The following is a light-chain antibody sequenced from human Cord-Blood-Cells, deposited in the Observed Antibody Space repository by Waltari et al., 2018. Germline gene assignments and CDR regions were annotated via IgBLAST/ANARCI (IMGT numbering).Light chain of an antibody. CDR3: AAWDDSLNARV. CDR1: SSNFGSKT. Sequence: SELAKQPSAFVTPWQELTNSCSVSSSNFGSKTITWYQQLPGPAPNLLLYSKNQRPSGVPDRFSGSKSGSSASLAISGLQSEDEADYYCAAWDDSLNARVFGGGTKLTVL. CDR2: SKN. V-gene: IGLV1-44*01. J-gene: IGLJ3*02.